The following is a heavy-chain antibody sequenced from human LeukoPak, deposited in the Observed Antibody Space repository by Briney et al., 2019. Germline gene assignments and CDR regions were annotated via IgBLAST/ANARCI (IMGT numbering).Heavy chain of an antibody. CDR2: ISSTSNTI. Sequence: GASLRLSCVASGFTFSSYSMHWVRQAPGKGLEWVSYISSTSNTIYYADSVKGRFTISRDNAKNSLYLQMNSLRDEGSAVYYCARGTQRAFDIWGQGTMVTVSS. V-gene: IGHV3-48*02. CDR1: GFTFSSYS. CDR3: ARGTQRAFDI. D-gene: IGHD2-2*01. J-gene: IGHJ3*02.